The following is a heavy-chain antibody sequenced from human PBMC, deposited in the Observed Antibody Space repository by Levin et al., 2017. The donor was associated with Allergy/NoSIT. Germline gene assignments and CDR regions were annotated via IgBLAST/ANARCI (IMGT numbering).Heavy chain of an antibody. D-gene: IGHD2-15*01. CDR3: ARDHCSGGSCYSVGNWFDP. CDR2: IYYSGST. V-gene: IGHV4-59*01. CDR1: GGSISSYY. Sequence: GSLRLSCTVSGGSISSYYWSWIRQPPGKGLEWIGYIYYSGSTNYNPSLKSRVTISVDTSKNQFSLKLSSVTAADTAVYYCARDHCSGGSCYSVGNWFDPWGQGTLVTVSS. J-gene: IGHJ5*02.